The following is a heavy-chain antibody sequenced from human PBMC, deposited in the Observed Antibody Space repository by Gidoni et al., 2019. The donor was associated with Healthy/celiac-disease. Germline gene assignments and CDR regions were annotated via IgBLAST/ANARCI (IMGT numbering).Heavy chain of an antibody. D-gene: IGHD6-13*01. CDR2: INHSGST. CDR3: ARGRVSSSWTVRGSSRYFDY. V-gene: IGHV4-34*01. J-gene: IGHJ4*02. CDR1: GGSFIGYY. Sequence: QVQLQQWGAGLLKPSETLSLTCAVYGGSFIGYYWSWIRQPPGKGLEWIGEINHSGSTNYNQSLKSRVTISVDTSKNQFSLKLSSVTAADTAVYYWARGRVSSSWTVRGSSRYFDYWGQGTLVTVSS.